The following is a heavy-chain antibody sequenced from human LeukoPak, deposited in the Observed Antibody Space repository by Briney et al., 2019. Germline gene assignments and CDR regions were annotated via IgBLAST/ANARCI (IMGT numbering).Heavy chain of an antibody. D-gene: IGHD1-1*01. J-gene: IGHJ4*02. CDR3: ARVAKERVGGVYYFDY. V-gene: IGHV3-13*01. CDR2: IGTAGDT. Sequence: GGSLRLSCAASGFTFSDYDMHWVRQATGKGLEWVSAIGTAGDTYYTGSVRGRFTISRENARNSLYLQMNSLRAGDTAVYYCARVAKERVGGVYYFDYWGQGTLVTVSS. CDR1: GFTFSDYD.